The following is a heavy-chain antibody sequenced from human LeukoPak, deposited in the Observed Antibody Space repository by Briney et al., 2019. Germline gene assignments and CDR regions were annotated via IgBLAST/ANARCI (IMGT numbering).Heavy chain of an antibody. CDR2: IYYSGST. CDR3: ARDTRYVWGSYRYTV. J-gene: IGHJ4*02. Sequence: PSETLSLTCTVSGGSISSSSYYWGWIRQPPGKGLEWIGSIYYSGSTYYNPSLKSRVTISVDTSKNQFSLKLSSVTAADTAVYYCARDTRYVWGSYRYTVWGQGTLVTVSS. CDR1: GGSISSSSYY. D-gene: IGHD3-16*02. V-gene: IGHV4-39*07.